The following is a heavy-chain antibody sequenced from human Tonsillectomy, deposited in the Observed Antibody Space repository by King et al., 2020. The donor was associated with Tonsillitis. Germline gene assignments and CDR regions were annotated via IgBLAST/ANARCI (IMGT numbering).Heavy chain of an antibody. D-gene: IGHD3-10*01. CDR3: AKLGSFDY. CDR1: GFTFSSYA. J-gene: IGHJ4*02. Sequence: VQLVESGGGLVHPGGSLRLSCAASGFTFSSYAMSWVRQAPGNGLEWVSAISGCGGITYYADSVKGRFTISRDNSKKTLYLQMNSLRAEDTAVYYCAKLGSFDYWGQGTLVTVSS. V-gene: IGHV3-23*04. CDR2: ISGCGGIT.